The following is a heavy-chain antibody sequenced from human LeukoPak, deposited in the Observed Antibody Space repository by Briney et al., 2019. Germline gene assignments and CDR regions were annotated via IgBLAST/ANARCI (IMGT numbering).Heavy chain of an antibody. D-gene: IGHD5-18*01. V-gene: IGHV3-33*01. Sequence: GGSLRLSCATAGFTFSTFGIHWVPQTPGKGLKWAAAIQSDGSKQYYGDSVKGRFTISRDSSKNTVYLQMNSLRDEDTAVYYCARDVDTSSHSSQLDPWGQGTLVTVSS. CDR2: IQSDGSKQ. CDR1: GFTFSTFG. J-gene: IGHJ5*02. CDR3: ARDVDTSSHSSQLDP.